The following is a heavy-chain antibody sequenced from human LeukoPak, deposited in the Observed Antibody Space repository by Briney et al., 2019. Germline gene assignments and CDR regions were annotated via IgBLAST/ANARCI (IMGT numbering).Heavy chain of an antibody. J-gene: IGHJ3*02. V-gene: IGHV3-23*01. CDR3: AKGGAYYYDSSGYFSI. D-gene: IGHD3-22*01. CDR2: ISGSGGST. Sequence: PGGSLRLSCAASGFTFSSYAMSWVRQAPGKGLEWVSAISGSGGSTYYADSVKGRFTISRDNSKNTLYLQMNSLRAEDTAAYYCAKGGAYYYDSSGYFSIWGQGTMVTVSS. CDR1: GFTFSSYA.